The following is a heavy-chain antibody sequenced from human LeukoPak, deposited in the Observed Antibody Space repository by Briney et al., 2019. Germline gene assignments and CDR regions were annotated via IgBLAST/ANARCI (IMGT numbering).Heavy chain of an antibody. Sequence: SETLSPTCTVSGGSVSSGSYYWSWIRQPPGKGLEWIGYIYYSGSTNYNPSLKSRVTISVDTSKNQFSLKLSSVTASDTAVYYCARRYSSGWFDYWGQGTLVTVSS. CDR1: GGSVSSGSYY. CDR3: ARRYSSGWFDY. CDR2: IYYSGST. D-gene: IGHD6-19*01. V-gene: IGHV4-61*01. J-gene: IGHJ5*01.